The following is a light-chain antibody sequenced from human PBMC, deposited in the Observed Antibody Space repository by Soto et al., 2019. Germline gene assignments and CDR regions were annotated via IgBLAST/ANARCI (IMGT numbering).Light chain of an antibody. V-gene: IGKV1-6*01. J-gene: IGKJ1*01. CDR2: AAS. Sequence: QMTQSPSSLSASVGEKIIITCRASRDVGSDVSWYQQKPGQAPKLLIYAASNLYTGVASRFSGSRSGTEFTLTISSLQPEDFASYYCLQEYGDSWTVGQGTKVEIE. CDR3: LQEYGDSWT. CDR1: RDVGSD.